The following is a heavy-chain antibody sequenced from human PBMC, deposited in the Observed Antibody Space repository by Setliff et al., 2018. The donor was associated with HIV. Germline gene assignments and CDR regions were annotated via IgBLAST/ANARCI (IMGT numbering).Heavy chain of an antibody. Sequence: GGSLRLSCAASGFSFSTYCMHWVRQAPGRGLVWVSRIYSDGSKTNYADSVKGRFTISRDNAKNTLHLQMNSLRVEDTAVYYCAREDYYDSSGDAFDIWGQGTMVTVSS. J-gene: IGHJ3*02. V-gene: IGHV3-74*01. D-gene: IGHD3-22*01. CDR2: IYSDGSKT. CDR3: AREDYYDSSGDAFDI. CDR1: GFSFSTYC.